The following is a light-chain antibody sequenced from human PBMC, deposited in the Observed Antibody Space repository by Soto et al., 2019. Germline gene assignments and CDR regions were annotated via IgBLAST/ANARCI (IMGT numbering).Light chain of an antibody. CDR3: SSYTSSSTLEV. V-gene: IGLV2-14*01. CDR2: GVS. CDR1: SSDVGGYNY. J-gene: IGLJ1*01. Sequence: QSALTQPASVSGSPGQSITISCTGTSSDVGGYNYVSWYQQRPGKAPKLMIYGVSNRPSGVSNRFSGSKSGNTASLTISGLQAEDEADYYCSSYTSSSTLEVFGTGTKVTVL.